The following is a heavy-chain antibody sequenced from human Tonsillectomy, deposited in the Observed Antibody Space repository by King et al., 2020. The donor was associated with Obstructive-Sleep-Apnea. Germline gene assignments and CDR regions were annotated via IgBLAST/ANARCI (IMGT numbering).Heavy chain of an antibody. CDR3: ARDSCGWQYSWFDH. D-gene: IGHD6-19*01. J-gene: IGHJ5*02. CDR2: IDYSGNT. Sequence: QLQESGPGLVKPSETLSLTCTVSGGSVSIGSYYWSWVRQPPGKGLEWIGYIDYSGNTNYNPSLKSRVTISVDTSKNQFSLKLRSVTAADSAVYYCARDSCGWQYSWFDHWGQGTRATVSS. V-gene: IGHV4-61*01. CDR1: GGSVSIGSYY.